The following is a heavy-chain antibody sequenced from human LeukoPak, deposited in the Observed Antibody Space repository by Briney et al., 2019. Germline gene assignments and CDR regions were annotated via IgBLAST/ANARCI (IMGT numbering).Heavy chain of an antibody. Sequence: GASVKVSCKASGYTFTSYAIQWVRPAPGQRLEWMGWILTGNGNTKCSQKFQDRVTITRDTSASTVYMELSSLRSEDTAVYYCARAACSWSCFDYWGQGILVTVSS. J-gene: IGHJ4*02. CDR3: ARAACSWSCFDY. CDR2: ILTGNGNT. D-gene: IGHD2-15*01. CDR1: GYTFTSYA. V-gene: IGHV1-3*04.